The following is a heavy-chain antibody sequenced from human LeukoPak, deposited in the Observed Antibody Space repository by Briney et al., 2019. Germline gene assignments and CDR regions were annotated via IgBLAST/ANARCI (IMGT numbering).Heavy chain of an antibody. J-gene: IGHJ4*02. Sequence: GGSLRLSCAASGFTFSSYAMHWVRQAPGKGLEWVAVISYDGRNKYNADSVKGRFTISRDNSKNTLYLQMNSLRAEDTAVYYCAREAEALLDWGQGTLVTVSS. CDR1: GFTFSSYA. CDR3: AREAEALLD. V-gene: IGHV3-30*04. CDR2: ISYDGRNK. D-gene: IGHD3-3*01.